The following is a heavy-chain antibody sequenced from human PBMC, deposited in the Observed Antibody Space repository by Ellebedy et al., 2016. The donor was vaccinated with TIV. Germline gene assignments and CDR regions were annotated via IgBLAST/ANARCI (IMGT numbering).Heavy chain of an antibody. V-gene: IGHV3-48*02. J-gene: IGHJ4*02. CDR1: GFTFRSYS. Sequence: GGSLRLSCAASGFTFRSYSMNWVRQAPGKGLEWVSHIKSSSNTIYYADSVKGRFIISRDNAKNSLYLQMNNLRDEDTAVYYCSRDGGRGGGNDFWGQGTLVIVSS. CDR3: SRDGGRGGGNDF. D-gene: IGHD3-16*01. CDR2: IKSSSNTI.